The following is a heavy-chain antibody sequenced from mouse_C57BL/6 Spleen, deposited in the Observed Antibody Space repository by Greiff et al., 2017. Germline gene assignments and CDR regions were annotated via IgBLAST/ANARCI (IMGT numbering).Heavy chain of an antibody. CDR2: ISSGSSTI. Sequence: EVKVVESGGGLVKPGGSLKLSCAASGFTFSDYGMHWVRQAPEKGLEWVAYISSGSSTIYYAYTVKGRFTISRDNAKNTLFLQMTSLRSEDTARYYCVRGGGYFYAMDYWGQGTSVTVSS. J-gene: IGHJ4*01. D-gene: IGHD2-3*01. V-gene: IGHV5-17*01. CDR1: GFTFSDYG. CDR3: VRGGGYFYAMDY.